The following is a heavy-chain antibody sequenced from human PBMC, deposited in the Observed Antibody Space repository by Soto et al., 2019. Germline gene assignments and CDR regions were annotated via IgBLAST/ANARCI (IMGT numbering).Heavy chain of an antibody. J-gene: IGHJ4*02. CDR3: ARSNHCTNGVCFYFDY. Sequence: QLQLQESGSGLVKPSQTLSLTCAVSGGSISSGGYSWSWIRQPPGKGLEWIGYIYHSGSTYYNPYLKSRVTIPVDRSKNQFSLKSSSVTAADTAVYYCARSNHCTNGVCFYFDYWGQGTLVTVSS. CDR1: GGSISSGGYS. D-gene: IGHD2-8*01. V-gene: IGHV4-30-2*01. CDR2: IYHSGST.